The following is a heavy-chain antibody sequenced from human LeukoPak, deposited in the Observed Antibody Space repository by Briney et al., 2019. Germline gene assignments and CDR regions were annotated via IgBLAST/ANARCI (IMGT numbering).Heavy chain of an antibody. CDR2: IKNDGSDK. Sequence: GGSLRLSCEASGFSFSAAWMTWVRQAPGKGLEWVATIKNDGSDKYYVDSVKGRFTLSRDNAKNSVYLQMNSLRAEDTAVYYCARAGRAGYFDYWGQGTLVTVSS. CDR3: ARAGRAGYFDY. J-gene: IGHJ4*02. V-gene: IGHV3-7*03. CDR1: GFSFSAAW. D-gene: IGHD2-15*01.